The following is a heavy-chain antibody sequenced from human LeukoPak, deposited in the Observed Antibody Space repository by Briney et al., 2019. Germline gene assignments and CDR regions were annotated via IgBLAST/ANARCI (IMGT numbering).Heavy chain of an antibody. CDR3: ARERIYDTLTGGRDPFDY. D-gene: IGHD3-9*01. CDR2: INHSGST. V-gene: IGHV4-34*01. J-gene: IGHJ4*02. Sequence: PSETLSLTCAVYGGSFSGYYWSWIRQPPGKGLEWIGEINHSGSTNYNPSLKSRVTISVDTSKNQFSLKLSSVTAADTAVYYCARERIYDTLTGGRDPFDYWGQGTLVTVSS. CDR1: GGSFSGYY.